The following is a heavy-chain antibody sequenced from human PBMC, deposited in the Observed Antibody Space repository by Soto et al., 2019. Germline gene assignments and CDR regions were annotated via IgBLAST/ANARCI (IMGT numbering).Heavy chain of an antibody. CDR1: GYTFTSYD. CDR2: MNPNSGNT. CDR3: ARGQLLLWFGEEFDY. Sequence: GESLKISCKASGYTFTSYDINWVRQATGQGLEWMGWMNPNSGNTGYAQKFQGRVTMTRNTSISTAYMELSSLRSEDTAVYYCARGQLLLWFGEEFDYWGQGTLVTVSS. J-gene: IGHJ4*02. V-gene: IGHV1-8*01. D-gene: IGHD3-10*01.